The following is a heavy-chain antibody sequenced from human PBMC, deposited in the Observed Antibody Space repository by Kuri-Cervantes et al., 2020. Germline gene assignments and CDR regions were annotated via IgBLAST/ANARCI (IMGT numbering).Heavy chain of an antibody. V-gene: IGHV4-34*01. CDR3: ARSITMVRGAVDI. Sequence: SETLSLTCAVFGGSFSDYFWTWIRQTPGMGLEWIGEINHRGRTNYNPSLKSRVTISVDTSKNQFSLKVTSVTAADTAVYYCARSITMVRGAVDIWGQETMVTVSS. CDR1: GGSFSDYF. CDR2: INHRGRT. J-gene: IGHJ3*02. D-gene: IGHD3-10*01.